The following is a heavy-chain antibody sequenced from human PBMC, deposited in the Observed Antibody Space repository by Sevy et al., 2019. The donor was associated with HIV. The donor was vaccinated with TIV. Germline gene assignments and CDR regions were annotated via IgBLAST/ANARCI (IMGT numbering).Heavy chain of an antibody. CDR1: GDSVSSNSAA. D-gene: IGHD3-10*01. CDR2: TYYRSKWYN. V-gene: IGHV6-1*01. CDR3: AREWSSGSIWFDP. Sequence: QSQTLSVTCAISGDSVSSNSAAWNWITRSPSRGLEWLGRTYYRSKWYNDYAVSVKSRITINPDTSKNQFSLQLNSVTPEDTAVYYCAREWSSGSIWFDPWGQGTLVTVSS. J-gene: IGHJ5*02.